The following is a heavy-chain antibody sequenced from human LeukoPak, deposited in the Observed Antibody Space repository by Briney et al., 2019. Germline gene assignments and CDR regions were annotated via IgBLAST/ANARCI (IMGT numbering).Heavy chain of an antibody. V-gene: IGHV4-4*07. Sequence: PSETLSLTCSVSGGSISSYYWSWIRQPAGKGLEWIGRIHTSGSTNYNPSLKSRVTMSVDTSKNQFCLKLSSVTAADTAVYYCARDVYYYDSSGYSNFDYWGQGTLVTVSS. D-gene: IGHD3-22*01. J-gene: IGHJ4*02. CDR1: GGSISSYY. CDR3: ARDVYYYDSSGYSNFDY. CDR2: IHTSGST.